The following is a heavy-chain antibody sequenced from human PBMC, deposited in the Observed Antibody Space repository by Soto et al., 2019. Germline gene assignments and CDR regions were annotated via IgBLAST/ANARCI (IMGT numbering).Heavy chain of an antibody. V-gene: IGHV3-21*01. J-gene: IGHJ5*02. CDR1: GFTFSSYS. CDR2: ISSSSSYI. Sequence: EVQLVESGGGLVKPGGSLRLSCAASGFTFSSYSMNWVRQAPGKGLEWVSSISSSSSYIYYADSVKGRFTISRDNAKNSRYLHMNSLRAEDTAVYYCARSPTPNWFAPLGEGTLVTVSS. CDR3: ARSPTPNWFAP.